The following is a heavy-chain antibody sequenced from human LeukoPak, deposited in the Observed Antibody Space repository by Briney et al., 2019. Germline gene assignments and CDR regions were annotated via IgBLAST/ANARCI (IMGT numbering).Heavy chain of an antibody. CDR2: ISGSGGST. V-gene: IGHV3-23*01. CDR1: GFTVSSNY. CDR3: AKDPMRNYDILTGYYVSGLNYFDY. Sequence: GGSLRLSCAASGFTVSSNYMSWVRQAPGKGLEWVSAISGSGGSTYYADSVKGRFTISRDNSKNTLYLQMNSLRAEDTAAYYCAKDPMRNYDILTGYYVSGLNYFDYWGQGTLVTVSS. D-gene: IGHD3-9*01. J-gene: IGHJ4*02.